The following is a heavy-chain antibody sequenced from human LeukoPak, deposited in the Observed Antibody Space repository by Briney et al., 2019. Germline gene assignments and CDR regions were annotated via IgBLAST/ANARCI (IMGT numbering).Heavy chain of an antibody. CDR1: GFTFSSYG. Sequence: TGGSLRLSCAASGFTFSSYGMHWVRQAPGKGLEWVAFIRYDGSNKYYADSVKGRFTISRDNSKNTLYLQMNSLRAEDTAVYYCASSSDILTGYYNPFDYWGQGTLVTVSS. CDR2: IRYDGSNK. D-gene: IGHD3-9*01. V-gene: IGHV3-30*02. J-gene: IGHJ4*02. CDR3: ASSSDILTGYYNPFDY.